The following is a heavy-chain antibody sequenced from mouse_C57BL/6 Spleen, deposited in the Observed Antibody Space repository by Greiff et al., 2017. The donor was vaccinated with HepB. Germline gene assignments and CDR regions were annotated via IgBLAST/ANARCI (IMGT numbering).Heavy chain of an antibody. V-gene: IGHV1-59*01. J-gene: IGHJ2*01. Sequence: QVQLQQPGAELVRPGTSVKLSCKASGYTFTSYWMHWVKQRPGQGLEWIGVIDPSDSYTNYNQKFKGKATLTVDTSSSTAYMQLSSLTSEDSAVYYCARLGGYGYDDFDYWGQGTTLTVSS. CDR2: IDPSDSYT. CDR3: ARLGGYGYDDFDY. CDR1: GYTFTSYW. D-gene: IGHD2-2*01.